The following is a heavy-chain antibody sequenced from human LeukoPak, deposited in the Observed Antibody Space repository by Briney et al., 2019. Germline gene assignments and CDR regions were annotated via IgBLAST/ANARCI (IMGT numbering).Heavy chain of an antibody. J-gene: IGHJ4*02. CDR2: IIPIFGTA. CDR1: GGTFSSYA. V-gene: IGHV1-69*05. Sequence: SVKVSCKASGGTFSSYAISWVRQAPGQGLEWRGRIIPIFGTANYSRKFQGRVTITTDESTSTAYMELSSLRSEDTAVYYCASPRRDSSGSLIDYWGQGTLVTVSS. D-gene: IGHD3-22*01. CDR3: ASPRRDSSGSLIDY.